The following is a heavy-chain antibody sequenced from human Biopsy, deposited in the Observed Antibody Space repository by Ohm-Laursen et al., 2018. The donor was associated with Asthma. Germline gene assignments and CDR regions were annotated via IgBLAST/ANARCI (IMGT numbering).Heavy chain of an antibody. J-gene: IGHJ4*02. D-gene: IGHD5-24*01. CDR2: ISYDGSNK. CDR3: ARDMNRDGWYFDY. CDR1: GFTFSSYG. V-gene: IGHV3-30*03. Sequence: SLRLSCAASGFTFSSYGMYWVRQAPGKGLEWVAVISYDGSNKYYADSVKGRFTISRDNSKNTLYLQMNSLRGDDTAVYYCARDMNRDGWYFDYWGQGTLVTASS.